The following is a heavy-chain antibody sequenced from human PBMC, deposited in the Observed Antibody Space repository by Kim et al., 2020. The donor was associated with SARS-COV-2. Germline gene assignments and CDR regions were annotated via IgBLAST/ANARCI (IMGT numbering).Heavy chain of an antibody. J-gene: IGHJ4*02. Sequence: PVKGRFTISRDDSKNTLYLQMNSLKTEDTAVYYCTTAPWYIAVAGGDLDYWGQGTLVTVSS. V-gene: IGHV3-15*01. CDR3: TTAPWYIAVAGGDLDY. D-gene: IGHD6-19*01.